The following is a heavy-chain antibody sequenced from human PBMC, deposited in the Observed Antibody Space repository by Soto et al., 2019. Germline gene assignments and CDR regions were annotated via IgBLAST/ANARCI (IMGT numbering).Heavy chain of an antibody. D-gene: IGHD6-6*01. V-gene: IGHV3-23*01. CDR3: AKALQYSSSRDYFYYGMDV. CDR2: MNSGGRS. CDR1: GFTFSNYS. J-gene: IGHJ6*02. Sequence: GGSLRLSCAASGFTFSNYSMSWVRQAPGKGLEWVSGMNSGGRSYYADSVRGRFTISRDTSKNMLYLQMNSLRADDTAVFYCAKALQYSSSRDYFYYGMDVWGQGTTVTVSS.